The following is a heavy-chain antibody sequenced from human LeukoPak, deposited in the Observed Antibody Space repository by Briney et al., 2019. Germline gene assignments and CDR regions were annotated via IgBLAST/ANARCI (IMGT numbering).Heavy chain of an antibody. CDR2: IIPILGIA. D-gene: IGHD3-22*01. CDR1: GGTLSSYP. CDR3: ARDRRTYYYDSSGYHHDALDL. V-gene: IGHV1-69*04. J-gene: IGHJ3*01. Sequence: APVKVSCKPSGGTLSSYPINWVRQAPGQGLEWMGRIIPILGIANYAQKFQGRVTITADRSTSTAYLELSSLISEDTAVYYCARDRRTYYYDSSGYHHDALDLWGQGTMVTVSS.